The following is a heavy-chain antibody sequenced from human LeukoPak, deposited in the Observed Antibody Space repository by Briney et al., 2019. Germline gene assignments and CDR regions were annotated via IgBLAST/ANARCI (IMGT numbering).Heavy chain of an antibody. CDR1: GFTFRSYG. J-gene: IGHJ6*04. V-gene: IGHV3-30*03. CDR2: MSYDGTNE. Sequence: GKSLRLSCAASGFTFRSYGIHWVRQAPGKGLEWVAVMSYDGTNEYYADSLKGRFTISRDNAKNSLYLQMNSLRAEDTAVYYCARDRMDVWGKGTTVTISS. CDR3: ARDRMDV.